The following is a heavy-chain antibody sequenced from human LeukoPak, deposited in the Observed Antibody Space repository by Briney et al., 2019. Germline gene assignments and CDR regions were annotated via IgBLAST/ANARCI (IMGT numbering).Heavy chain of an antibody. CDR3: ARDTPYYGSGSFLARPADY. CDR1: GGTFSSYA. D-gene: IGHD3-10*01. V-gene: IGHV1-69*04. J-gene: IGHJ4*02. CDR2: IIPILGIA. Sequence: SVKVSCKASGGTFSSYAISRVRQAPGQGLDWMGRIIPILGIANYAQKFHGRVTITADKSTSTAYMELSSLRSEDTAVYYCARDTPYYGSGSFLARPADYWGQGTLVTVSS.